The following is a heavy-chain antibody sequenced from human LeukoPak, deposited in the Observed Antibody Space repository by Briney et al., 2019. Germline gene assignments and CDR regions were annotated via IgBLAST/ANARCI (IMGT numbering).Heavy chain of an antibody. D-gene: IGHD5-24*01. CDR1: RYTFTSYY. J-gene: IGHJ6*03. V-gene: IGHV1-46*01. Sequence: RASVKVSRKASRYTFTSYYMHWVRQAPGQGLEWMGIINPSGGSTSYAQKFQGRVTLHRDTPTRKVSMALTSQRAEDAPGYVLERDVAGGDGYSYYYYMDGWGKGTTVTVSS. CDR2: INPSGGST. CDR3: ERDVAGGDGYSYYYYMDG.